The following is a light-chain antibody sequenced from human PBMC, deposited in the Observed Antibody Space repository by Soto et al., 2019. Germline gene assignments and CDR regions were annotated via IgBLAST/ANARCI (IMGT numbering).Light chain of an antibody. CDR3: AAWDDSLSGPV. Sequence: QSVLTQPPSASGTPGQRVTISCSGSRASIGSNTVTWYQHLPGAAPKLLVYNNNQRPSGVPDRFSGSKSDTSASLAISGLQIEDEAVYYCAAWDDSLSGPVFGGGTKVTVL. J-gene: IGLJ3*02. CDR2: NNN. V-gene: IGLV1-44*01. CDR1: RASIGSNT.